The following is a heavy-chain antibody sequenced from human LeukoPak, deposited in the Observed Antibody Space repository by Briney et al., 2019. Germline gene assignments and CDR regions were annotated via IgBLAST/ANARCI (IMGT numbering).Heavy chain of an antibody. J-gene: IGHJ4*02. V-gene: IGHV1-18*04. CDR1: GYTFTVYY. CDR2: ISAYSGNT. Sequence: ASVKVSFKASGYTFTVYYIRWVRQAPGQGLEWMGWISAYSGNTMYAQKLQGRATMTTDTSTSTAYMELRSLRSDDTAVYYCARTSSGVHDYGDNFLDFWGQGTLVTVSS. CDR3: ARTSSGVHDYGDNFLDF. D-gene: IGHD4-17*01.